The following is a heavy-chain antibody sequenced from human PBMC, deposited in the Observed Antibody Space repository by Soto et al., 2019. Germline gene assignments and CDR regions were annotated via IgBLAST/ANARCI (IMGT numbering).Heavy chain of an antibody. CDR1: GFTFRDFY. CDR2: IIGSSSTI. Sequence: QVQLVESGGGLVKPGGSLRLSCAASGFTFRDFYMSWIRQAPGKGLEWISQIIGSSSTIYYADSVKGRFTISRDNAKNSLYLQMNSLRAGDTAVYYCVRVRLDLGDPTQERFYYYMDVWGKGTTVTVS. V-gene: IGHV3-11*01. J-gene: IGHJ6*03. D-gene: IGHD4-17*01. CDR3: VRVRLDLGDPTQERFYYYMDV.